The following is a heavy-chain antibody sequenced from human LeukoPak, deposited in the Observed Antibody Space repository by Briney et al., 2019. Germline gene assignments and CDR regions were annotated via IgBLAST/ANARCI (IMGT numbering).Heavy chain of an antibody. Sequence: SETLSLTCTVSGYSISSGYYWGWIRQPPEKGLEWIGSIYHSGSTYYNPSLKSRVTISVDTSKNQFSLKLSSVTAADTAVYYCARHRRWGGGYYYYYYMDVWGKGTTVTISS. V-gene: IGHV4-38-2*02. J-gene: IGHJ6*03. D-gene: IGHD3-16*01. CDR2: IYHSGST. CDR3: ARHRRWGGGYYYYYYMDV. CDR1: GYSISSGYY.